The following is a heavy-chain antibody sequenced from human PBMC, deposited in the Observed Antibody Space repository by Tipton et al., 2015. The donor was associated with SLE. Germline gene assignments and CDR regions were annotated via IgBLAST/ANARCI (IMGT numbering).Heavy chain of an antibody. Sequence: TLSLTCSVSGYSISSGYWGWIRQPPGKDLEWIATLHHSGSTYYSPSLKSRITMSVDTSKNQFSLKLSSVTAADTAVYYCARKGRVGYSSSEGDAFDIWGQGTMVTVSS. D-gene: IGHD6-13*01. CDR1: GYSISSGY. CDR2: LHHSGST. V-gene: IGHV4-38-2*01. CDR3: ARKGRVGYSSSEGDAFDI. J-gene: IGHJ3*02.